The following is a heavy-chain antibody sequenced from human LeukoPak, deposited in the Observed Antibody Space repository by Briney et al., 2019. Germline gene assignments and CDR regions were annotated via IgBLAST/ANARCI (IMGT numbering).Heavy chain of an antibody. CDR3: AKDEHDN. D-gene: IGHD3-9*01. J-gene: IGHJ4*02. CDR2: ISYDGSNK. CDR1: GFTFSSYV. Sequence: PGGSLRLSCAASGFTFSSYVMHWVRQAPGKGLEWVAIISYDGSNKYYADSVKGRFTISRDNSKNTLYLQMNSLRAEDTAVYYCAKDEHDNWGQGTLVTVSS. V-gene: IGHV3-30*04.